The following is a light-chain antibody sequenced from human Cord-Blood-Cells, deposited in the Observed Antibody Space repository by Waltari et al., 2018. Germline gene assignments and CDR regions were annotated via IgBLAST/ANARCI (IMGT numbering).Light chain of an antibody. J-gene: IGKJ2*01. CDR3: QQYDNLPYT. CDR2: DAS. CDR1: QDISNY. Sequence: DLQMTQSPYSLSASVGDRVPITCQASQDISNYLNWYQQKPGKAPKLLIYDASNLETGVPSRFSGSGSGTDFTFTISSLQPEDIATYYCQQYDNLPYTFGQGTKLEIK. V-gene: IGKV1-33*01.